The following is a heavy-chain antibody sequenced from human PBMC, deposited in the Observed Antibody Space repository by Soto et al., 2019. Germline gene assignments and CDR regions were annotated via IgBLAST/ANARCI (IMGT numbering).Heavy chain of an antibody. CDR3: ARDVCSSTSCYEN. CDR1: GFTFSSWS. Sequence: EVQLVESGGGLVKPGGSLRLSCAASGFTFSSWSMNWVRQAPGTGLEWVSSISSSSYYIDYADSVKGRFTISRDNAKNSLYLQMNSLRAEDTAVYYCARDVCSSTSCYENWGQGTLVTVSS. CDR2: ISSSSYYI. J-gene: IGHJ4*02. V-gene: IGHV3-21*01. D-gene: IGHD2-2*01.